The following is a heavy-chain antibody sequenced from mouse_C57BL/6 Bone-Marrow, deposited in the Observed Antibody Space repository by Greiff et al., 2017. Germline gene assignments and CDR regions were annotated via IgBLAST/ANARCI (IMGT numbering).Heavy chain of an antibody. Sequence: QVQLKQPGAELVRPGTSVKLSCKASGYTFTSYWMHWVKQRPGQGLEWIGVIDPSDSYTNYNQKFKGKATLTVDTSSSTAYMQLSSLTSEDSAVYYGAREKGVIYYGSSPWYFDYWGQGTTLTVSS. CDR3: AREKGVIYYGSSPWYFDY. D-gene: IGHD1-1*01. V-gene: IGHV1-59*01. CDR2: IDPSDSYT. CDR1: GYTFTSYW. J-gene: IGHJ2*01.